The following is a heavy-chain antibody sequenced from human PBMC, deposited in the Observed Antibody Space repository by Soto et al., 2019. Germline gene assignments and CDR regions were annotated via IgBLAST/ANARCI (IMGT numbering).Heavy chain of an antibody. CDR2: MSYDGSDT. CDR1: GFIFSNNG. Sequence: LRLSCVGSGFIFSNNGMHWVRQTPGKGLEWVAFMSYDGSDTFYADSVKGRFTISRDNSKNALFLHMSNLRPEDTAMYYCTIVRVADSALDHWGQGTLVTVSS. V-gene: IGHV3-30*03. D-gene: IGHD3-10*02. J-gene: IGHJ4*02. CDR3: TIVRVADSALDH.